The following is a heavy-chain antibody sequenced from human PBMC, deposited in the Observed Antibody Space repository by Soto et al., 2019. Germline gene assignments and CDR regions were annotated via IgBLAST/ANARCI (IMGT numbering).Heavy chain of an antibody. D-gene: IGHD1-1*01. CDR3: ARGQLERRGVDAFDI. CDR1: GFTVSSNY. CDR2: IYSGGST. V-gene: IGHV3-66*01. J-gene: IGHJ3*02. Sequence: GGSLRLSCAASGFTVSSNYMSWVRQAPGKGLEWVSVIYSGGSTYYADSVKGRFTISRDNSKNTLYLQMNSLRAEDTAVYYCARGQLERRGVDAFDIWGQGTMVTVS.